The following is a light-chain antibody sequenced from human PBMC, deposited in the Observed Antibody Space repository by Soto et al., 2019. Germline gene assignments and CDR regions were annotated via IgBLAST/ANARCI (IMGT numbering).Light chain of an antibody. Sequence: DIQMTHSPSSLSASVGDRVTITCRASQDISKYLAWFQQKAGKAPKSMIHAASSLQRGVPLRFSGSGSGTHFTLTISSLQPEDFATYYCLQYDTHPHTFGQGTQLEIK. J-gene: IGKJ2*01. CDR1: QDISKY. CDR2: AAS. CDR3: LQYDTHPHT. V-gene: IGKV1-16*01.